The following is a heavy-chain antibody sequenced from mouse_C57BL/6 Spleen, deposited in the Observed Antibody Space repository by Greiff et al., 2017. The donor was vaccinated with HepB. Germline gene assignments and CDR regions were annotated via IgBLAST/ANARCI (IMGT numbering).Heavy chain of an antibody. J-gene: IGHJ2*01. D-gene: IGHD2-3*01. CDR3: ARESDGYYNYFDY. V-gene: IGHV1-26*01. CDR2: INPNNGGT. CDR1: GYTFTDYY. Sequence: EVQLQQSGPELVKPGASVKISCKASGYTFTDYYMNWVKQSHGKSLEWIGDINPNNGGTSYNQKFKGKATLTVDKSSSTAYMELRSLTSEDSAVYYCARESDGYYNYFDYWGQGTTLTVSS.